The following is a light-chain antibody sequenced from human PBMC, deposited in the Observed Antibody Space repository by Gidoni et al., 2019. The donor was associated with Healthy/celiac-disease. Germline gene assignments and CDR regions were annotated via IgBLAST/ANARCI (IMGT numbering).Light chain of an antibody. J-gene: IGKJ3*01. CDR2: KAS. V-gene: IGKV1-5*03. CDR3: QQYNSYS. Sequence: IQMTQSPSTLSASVGDRVTITCRASQRISSWLAWYQQKPGKAPKLLIYKASSLESGVPSRFSGSGSGTEFTLTISSRQPDDFATYYCQQYNSYSFGPGTKVDIK. CDR1: QRISSW.